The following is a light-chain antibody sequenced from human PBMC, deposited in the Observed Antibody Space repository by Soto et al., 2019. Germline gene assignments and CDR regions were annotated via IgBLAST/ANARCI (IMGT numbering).Light chain of an antibody. Sequence: VLTQSPGTLSLSPGERATLSCRASQSVNNNYLAWYQQKPGQSPRLLIYGASIRATAIPDRFSGSRSGTDFTLTISRLEPEDSAVYYCQQHSRSITFGGGTKVEIK. CDR3: QQHSRSIT. V-gene: IGKV3-20*01. CDR1: QSVNNNY. J-gene: IGKJ4*01. CDR2: GAS.